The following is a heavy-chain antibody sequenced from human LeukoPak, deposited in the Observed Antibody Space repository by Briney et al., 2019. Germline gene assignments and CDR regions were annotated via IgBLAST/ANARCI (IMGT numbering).Heavy chain of an antibody. J-gene: IGHJ6*02. V-gene: IGHV3-21*01. Sequence: GGSLRLSCAASGFILTNAWMTWVRQAPGKGLEGVSSISGSSSYIYYADSVKGRFTVSRDNAKNSFYLQMNSLRAEDTAMYYCARDRAAEDYYYDFGMDVWGQGTTVTVSS. CDR1: GFILTNAW. CDR2: ISGSSSYI. CDR3: ARDRAAEDYYYDFGMDV. D-gene: IGHD6-13*01.